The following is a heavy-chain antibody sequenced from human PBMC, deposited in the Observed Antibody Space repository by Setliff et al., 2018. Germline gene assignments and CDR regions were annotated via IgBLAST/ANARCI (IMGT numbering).Heavy chain of an antibody. D-gene: IGHD1-26*01. J-gene: IGHJ5*02. V-gene: IGHV3-74*03. CDR3: ARVGSKPQLGWFDP. CDR1: GFTFSTYW. CDR2: ISTDGSSI. Sequence: GGSLRLSCVTSGFTFSTYWMHWVRQAPGQGLVWVARISTDGSSITYADSVKGRFTISRDNARNTLYLQMNSLTADDTAVYYCARVGSKPQLGWFDPWGQGTLVTVSS.